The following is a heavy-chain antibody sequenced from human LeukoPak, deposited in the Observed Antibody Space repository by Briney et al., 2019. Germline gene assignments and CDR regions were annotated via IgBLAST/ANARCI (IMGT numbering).Heavy chain of an antibody. CDR1: GFTFSSYA. Sequence: PGGSLRLSCAASGFTFSSYAMSWVRQAPGKGLEWVSAISGSGGSTYYADSVKGRFTISRDNSKNTLYLQMNSLRAEDTAVYYCAKDKDSSSSRRFTYYYMDVWGKGTTVTVSS. CDR2: ISGSGGST. CDR3: AKDKDSSSSRRFTYYYMDV. J-gene: IGHJ6*03. V-gene: IGHV3-23*01. D-gene: IGHD6-6*01.